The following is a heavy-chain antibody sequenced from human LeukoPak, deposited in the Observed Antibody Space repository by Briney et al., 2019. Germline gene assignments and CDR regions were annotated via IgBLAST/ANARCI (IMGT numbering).Heavy chain of an antibody. CDR3: ARVGPYGGNFDY. CDR1: GFTFSSYG. J-gene: IGHJ4*02. CDR2: IRYDGSNK. D-gene: IGHD4-23*01. V-gene: IGHV3-30*02. Sequence: GGSLRLSCAASGFTFSSYGMHWVRQAPGKGLEWVAFIRYDGSNKYYADSVKGRFTISRDNAKNSLYLQMNSLRAEDTAVYYCARVGPYGGNFDYWGQGTLVTVSS.